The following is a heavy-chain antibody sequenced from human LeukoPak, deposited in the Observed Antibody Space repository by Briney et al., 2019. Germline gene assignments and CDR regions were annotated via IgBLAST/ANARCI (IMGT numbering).Heavy chain of an antibody. CDR2: INPSGGST. D-gene: IGHD2-15*01. J-gene: IGHJ4*02. CDR1: GYTFTSYY. V-gene: IGHV1-46*01. Sequence: ASATVSCKASGYTFTSYYMHWVRQAPGQGLEWMGIINPSGGSTSYAQKFQGRVTMTRDTSTSTVYMELSSLRSEDTAVYYCARDTGDMNFDYWGQGTLVTVSS. CDR3: ARDTGDMNFDY.